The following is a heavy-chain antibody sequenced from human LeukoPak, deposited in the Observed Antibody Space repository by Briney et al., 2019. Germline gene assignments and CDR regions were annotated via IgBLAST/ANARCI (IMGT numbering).Heavy chain of an antibody. CDR1: GFTFSSYG. CDR3: AKDRYSYAFEYSDS. CDR2: ISNDGSKK. D-gene: IGHD5-18*01. J-gene: IGHJ4*02. Sequence: GGSLRLSCAASGFTFSSYGMHWVRQAPGKGLDWVVVISNDGSKKYYADSVKGRFTISRDNPKNTLSLQVSSLRTEDTAVYYCAKDRYSYAFEYSDSWGQGTLVTVSS. V-gene: IGHV3-30*18.